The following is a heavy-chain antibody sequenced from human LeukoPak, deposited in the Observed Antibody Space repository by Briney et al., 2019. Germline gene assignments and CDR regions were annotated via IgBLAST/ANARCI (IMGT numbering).Heavy chain of an antibody. CDR3: ARAGDSSGYYSLYFDY. V-gene: IGHV1-2*02. D-gene: IGHD3-22*01. CDR1: GYTFTGYY. J-gene: IGHJ4*02. CDR2: INPNSGGT. Sequence: ASVKVSCKASGYTFTGYYMHWVRQAPGQGLEWMGWINPNSGGTNYAQKFQGRVTMTRDTSISTAYMELSSLRSEDTAGYYCARAGDSSGYYSLYFDYWGQGTLVTVSS.